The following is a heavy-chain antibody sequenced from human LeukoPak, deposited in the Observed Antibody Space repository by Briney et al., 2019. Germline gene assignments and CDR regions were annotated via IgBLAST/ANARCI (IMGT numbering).Heavy chain of an antibody. CDR2: ISTSSSYI. V-gene: IGHV3-21*01. J-gene: IGHJ4*02. CDR3: ARAPASDY. CDR1: GFSFSSYS. Sequence: GGSLRLSCAASGFSFSSYSMNWVRQAPGKGLEGVSSISTSSSYIYYVDSVKGRFTISRDNAKNSLYLQMNSLRVEDTAVYYCARAPASDYWGQGTLVTVSS.